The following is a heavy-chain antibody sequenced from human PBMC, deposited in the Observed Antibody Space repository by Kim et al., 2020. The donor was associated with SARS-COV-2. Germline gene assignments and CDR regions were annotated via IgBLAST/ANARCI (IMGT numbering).Heavy chain of an antibody. V-gene: IGHV1-24*01. CDR2: CDPEDGET. Sequence: ASVKVSCKVSGYTLTELSMHWVRQAPGKGLEWMGGCDPEDGETIYAQKFQGRVTMTEDTSTDTAYMELSSLRSEDTAVYYCATSSPLPYYDILTGTHWFDPWGQGTLVTVSS. D-gene: IGHD3-9*01. J-gene: IGHJ5*02. CDR1: GYTLTELS. CDR3: ATSSPLPYYDILTGTHWFDP.